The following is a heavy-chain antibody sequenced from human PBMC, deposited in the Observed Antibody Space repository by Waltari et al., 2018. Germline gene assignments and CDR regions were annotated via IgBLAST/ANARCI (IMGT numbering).Heavy chain of an antibody. V-gene: IGHV1-2*06. CDR2: INANSVGR. Sequence: QVQLVQSGAEVTKPGASVKVSCKASGYTFTGYYMHWVRQAPGQGLEWMGRINANSVGRNYAQKLQGRVTMTRNTSTSTSYMELRRLRSDDTAVYYCATDYYGSGSYYYWGQGTLVTVSS. D-gene: IGHD3-10*01. J-gene: IGHJ4*02. CDR1: GYTFTGYY. CDR3: ATDYYGSGSYYY.